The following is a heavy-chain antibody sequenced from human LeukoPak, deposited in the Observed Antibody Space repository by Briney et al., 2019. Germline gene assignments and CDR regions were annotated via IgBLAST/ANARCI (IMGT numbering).Heavy chain of an antibody. CDR1: GYTLTELS. V-gene: IGHV1-24*01. CDR2: FDPEDGET. CDR3: ARDLGYFDWSKLFDY. J-gene: IGHJ4*02. Sequence: ASVKVSCKVSGYTLTELSMHWVRQAPGKGLEWMGGFDPEDGETIYAQKFQGRVTMTEDTSTDTAYMELSSLRSEDTAVYYCARDLGYFDWSKLFDYWGQGTLVTVSS. D-gene: IGHD3-9*01.